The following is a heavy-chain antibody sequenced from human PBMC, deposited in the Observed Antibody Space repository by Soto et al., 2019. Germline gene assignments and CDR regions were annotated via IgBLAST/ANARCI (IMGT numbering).Heavy chain of an antibody. CDR1: GFTFSSYA. CDR3: ARDAAVTTGDYFDY. V-gene: IGHV3-30-3*01. Sequence: QVQLVESGGGVVQPGRSLRLSCAASGFTFSSYAMHWVRQAPGKGLEWVAVISYDGSNKYYADSVKGRFTISRDNSKNRRYLRMNSLRAEDTAVYYCARDAAVTTGDYFDYWGQGTLVTVSS. D-gene: IGHD4-17*01. J-gene: IGHJ4*02. CDR2: ISYDGSNK.